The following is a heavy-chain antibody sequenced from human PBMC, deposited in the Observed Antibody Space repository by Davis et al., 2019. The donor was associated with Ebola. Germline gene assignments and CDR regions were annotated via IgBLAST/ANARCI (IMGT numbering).Heavy chain of an antibody. Sequence: GESLKISCKASGYTFTSYDINWVRQATGQGLEWMGWMNPNSGNTGYAQKFQGRVTMTRNTSISTAYMELSSLRSEDTAVYYCARGRVSLWFGESKYGMDVWGQGTTVTVSS. CDR1: GYTFTSYD. V-gene: IGHV1-8*01. J-gene: IGHJ6*02. CDR2: MNPNSGNT. CDR3: ARGRVSLWFGESKYGMDV. D-gene: IGHD3-10*01.